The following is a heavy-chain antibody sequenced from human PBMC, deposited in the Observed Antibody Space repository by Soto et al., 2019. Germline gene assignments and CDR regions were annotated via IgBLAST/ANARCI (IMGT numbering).Heavy chain of an antibody. V-gene: IGHV3-23*01. CDR1: GFTFSTYA. CDR2: ISGNGDNT. D-gene: IGHD4-4*01. J-gene: IGHJ2*01. Sequence: EVQLLESGGGLVQPGGSLRLSCAASGFTFSTYALTWVRQAPGKGLEWVSVISGNGDNTYYADSVKGRFTISRDNSKNTLYLQMNSLRAEDTAVYYCAKDSDLQSNWYFDLWGRGTLVTVSS. CDR3: AKDSDLQSNWYFDL.